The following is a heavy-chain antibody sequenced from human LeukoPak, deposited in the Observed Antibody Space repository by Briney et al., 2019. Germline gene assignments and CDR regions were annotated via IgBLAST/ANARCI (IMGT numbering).Heavy chain of an antibody. D-gene: IGHD3-22*01. V-gene: IGHV1-69*04. CDR3: ARVDDSSGYYSR. Sequence: SVTVSCKASGGTFSSYAISWVRQAPGQGREWMGRIIPIFGIANYAQKFQGRVTITADKSTSTAYMELSSLRSEDTAVYYCARVDDSSGYYSRWGQGTLVTVSS. J-gene: IGHJ4*02. CDR1: GGTFSSYA. CDR2: IIPIFGIA.